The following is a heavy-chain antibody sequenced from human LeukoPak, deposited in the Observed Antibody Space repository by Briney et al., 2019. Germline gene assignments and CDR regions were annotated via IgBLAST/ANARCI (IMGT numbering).Heavy chain of an antibody. CDR3: ARHHASYYYYGMDV. CDR1: GASISSYY. CDR2: IYYSGST. V-gene: IGHV4-59*08. Sequence: SETLSLTCTVSGASISSYYWSWIRQPPGKGLEWIGYIYYSGSTDYNPSLKSRVTISVDTSKNQFSLKLSSVTAADTAVYYCARHHASYYYYGMDVWGQGTTVTVSS. J-gene: IGHJ6*02.